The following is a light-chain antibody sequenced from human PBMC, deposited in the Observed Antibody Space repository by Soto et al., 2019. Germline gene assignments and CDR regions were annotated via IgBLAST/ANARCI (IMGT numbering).Light chain of an antibody. CDR3: CSYAGNDNPVV. CDR2: EVT. Sequence: SVLTQPPSASGSPGQSVTISCTGTSSDVGGYYYVSWYQQHPGKAPKLMIYEVTKRPSGVPDRFSGSKSGNTASLTVSGLQAEDEADYYCCSYAGNDNPVVFGGGTKLTVL. J-gene: IGLJ3*02. V-gene: IGLV2-8*01. CDR1: SSDVGGYYY.